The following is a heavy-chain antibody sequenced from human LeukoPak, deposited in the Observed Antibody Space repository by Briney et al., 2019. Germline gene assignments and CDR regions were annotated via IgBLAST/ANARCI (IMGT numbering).Heavy chain of an antibody. CDR3: ARDGSYYDSSGYYRVDAFDI. D-gene: IGHD3-22*01. Sequence: GGSLRLSCAASGFTFSSYEMNWVRQAPGKGLEWVSYISSSGSTIYYADSVKGRFTISRDNAKNSLYLQMNSLRAEDTAVYYCARDGSYYDSSGYYRVDAFDIWGQGTMVTVSS. V-gene: IGHV3-48*03. J-gene: IGHJ3*02. CDR1: GFTFSSYE. CDR2: ISSSGSTI.